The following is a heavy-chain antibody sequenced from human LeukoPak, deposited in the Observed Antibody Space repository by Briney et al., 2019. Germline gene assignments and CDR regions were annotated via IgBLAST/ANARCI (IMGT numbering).Heavy chain of an antibody. J-gene: IGHJ4*02. CDR1: GFTFSIYA. CDR2: ISVNSGST. Sequence: GRSLRLSCAAAGFTFSIYALDWVRQTPGNGRELVSTISVNSGSTYYADSVKGRFTIYRDNSRNTLDLQMNSLRAEDTAVYFCAKNTGQTSEYSYGYHSWGQGTLVIVSS. V-gene: IGHV3-23*01. CDR3: AKNTGQTSEYSYGYHS. D-gene: IGHD5-18*01.